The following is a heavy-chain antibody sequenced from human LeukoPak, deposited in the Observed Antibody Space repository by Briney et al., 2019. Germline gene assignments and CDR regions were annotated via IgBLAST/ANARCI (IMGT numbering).Heavy chain of an antibody. CDR3: ARVDRYHYYLDV. J-gene: IGHJ6*03. V-gene: IGHV1-69*05. Sequence: SVKASCKASGGTFSSYSITWVRRAPGQGLEWMGGIMPLFNTANYAQQFQGRVTITTDESTSTAYMELSSLRFEDTAMYYCARVDRYHYYLDVWGKGTTVTVSS. CDR2: IMPLFNTA. CDR1: GGTFSSYS.